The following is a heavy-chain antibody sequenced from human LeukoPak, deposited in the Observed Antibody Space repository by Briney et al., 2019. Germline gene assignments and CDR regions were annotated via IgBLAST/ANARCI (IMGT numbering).Heavy chain of an antibody. CDR2: ISPDGSTK. Sequence: GGSLRLSCAASGFTFSRSWMSWVRQPPGKGLEWVANISPDGSTKYHMDFVKGRFTISRDNAKDSLYLEMGRLRDDDTAMYYCATGASGSWDFGGQGTLVTVSS. V-gene: IGHV3-7*03. J-gene: IGHJ4*02. D-gene: IGHD6-13*01. CDR1: GFTFSRSW. CDR3: ATGASGSWDF.